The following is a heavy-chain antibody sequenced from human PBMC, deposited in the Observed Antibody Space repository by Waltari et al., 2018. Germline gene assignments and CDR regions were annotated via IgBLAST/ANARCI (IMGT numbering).Heavy chain of an antibody. D-gene: IGHD1-26*01. Sequence: QLQLQQSGPGLVKPSESLSPTCAVSGDSVSNYYWWSWVRQSPGKGLEWIGQIHGSGKTNYNPSLESRVTVSMDTSNNQFSLKLTSPTAADTAVYYCARDRGRGLYLDSWGQGTLVTVSP. J-gene: IGHJ4*02. CDR3: ARDRGRGLYLDS. CDR1: GDSVSNYYW. CDR2: IHGSGKT. V-gene: IGHV4-4*02.